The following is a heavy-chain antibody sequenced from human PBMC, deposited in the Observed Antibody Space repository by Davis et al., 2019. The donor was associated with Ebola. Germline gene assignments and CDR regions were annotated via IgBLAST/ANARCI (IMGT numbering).Heavy chain of an antibody. V-gene: IGHV1-2*06. D-gene: IGHD3-16*02. J-gene: IGHJ4*02. CDR3: ARGDYVWGSYRAGGDY. CDR1: GYTFTGYY. CDR2: INPNSGGT. Sequence: ASVKVSCKASGYTFTGYYMHWVRQAPGQGLEWMGRINPNSGGTNYAQKFQGRVTMTRDTSTSTVYMELSSLRSEDTAVYYCARGDYVWGSYRAGGDYWGQGTLVTVSS.